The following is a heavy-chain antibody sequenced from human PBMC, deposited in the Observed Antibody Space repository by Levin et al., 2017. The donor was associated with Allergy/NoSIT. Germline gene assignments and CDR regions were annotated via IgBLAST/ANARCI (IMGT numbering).Heavy chain of an antibody. CDR2: IWYDGSNK. D-gene: IGHD1-26*01. Sequence: GGSLRLSCAASGFTFSSYGMHWVRQAPGKGLEWVAVIWYDGSNKYYADSVKGRFTISRDNSKNTLYLQMNSLRAEDTAVYYCARDRRGGWFDPWGQGTLVTVSS. V-gene: IGHV3-33*01. CDR3: ARDRRGGWFDP. CDR1: GFTFSSYG. J-gene: IGHJ5*02.